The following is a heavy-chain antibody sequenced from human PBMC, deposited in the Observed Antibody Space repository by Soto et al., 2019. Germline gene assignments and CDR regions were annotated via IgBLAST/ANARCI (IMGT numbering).Heavy chain of an antibody. Sequence: GGSLRLSCAASGFTFSNAWMNWVRQAPGKGLEWVGRIKSKTDGGTTDYAAPVKGRFTISRDDSKNTLYLQMNSLKTEDTAVYYCTTYRLAGDRYYYYGMDVWGQGTTVTVSS. CDR2: IKSKTDGGTT. D-gene: IGHD3-16*01. CDR3: TTYRLAGDRYYYYGMDV. J-gene: IGHJ6*02. V-gene: IGHV3-15*07. CDR1: GFTFSNAW.